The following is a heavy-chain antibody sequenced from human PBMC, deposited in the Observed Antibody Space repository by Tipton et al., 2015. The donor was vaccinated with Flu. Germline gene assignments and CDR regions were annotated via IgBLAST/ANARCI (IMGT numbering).Heavy chain of an antibody. Sequence: TLSLTCNVSGYSISSGYYWVWIRQPPGKGLEWIGYIYHSGNTNYNPSLKSRVTISVDTSKNQFSLRLSSVTAADTALYYCARDQGVDASSSYFGVDVGGQGTTVTVSS. CDR3: ARDQGVDASSSYFGVDV. V-gene: IGHV4-38-2*02. CDR1: GYSISSGYY. D-gene: IGHD2-2*01. J-gene: IGHJ6*02. CDR2: IYHSGNT.